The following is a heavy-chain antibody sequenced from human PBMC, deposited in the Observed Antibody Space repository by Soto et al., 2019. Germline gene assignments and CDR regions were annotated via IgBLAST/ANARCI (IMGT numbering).Heavy chain of an antibody. D-gene: IGHD4-17*01. CDR2: IRSKAYGGTT. CDR1: GFTFGDYA. Sequence: GGSLRLSCTASGFTFGDYAMSWFRQAPGKGLEWVGFIRSKAYGGTTEYAASVKGRFTISRDDSKSIAYLQMNSLKTEDTAVYYCTRVDYGDSGAFDIWGQGTMVTVSS. V-gene: IGHV3-49*03. CDR3: TRVDYGDSGAFDI. J-gene: IGHJ3*02.